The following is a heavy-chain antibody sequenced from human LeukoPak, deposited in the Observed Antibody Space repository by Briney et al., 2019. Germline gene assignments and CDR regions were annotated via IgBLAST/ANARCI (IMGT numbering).Heavy chain of an antibody. J-gene: IGHJ4*02. Sequence: ASVKVSCKASGYTFTGYYIHWVRQAPGQGLEWMGWINPNSGGTNYVQKFQGRVTTTRDTSISTAYMELSRLRSDDAAVYYCARDYIQYQLLPDYWGQGTLVAVSS. CDR1: GYTFTGYY. CDR2: INPNSGGT. V-gene: IGHV1-2*02. CDR3: ARDYIQYQLLPDY. D-gene: IGHD2-2*01.